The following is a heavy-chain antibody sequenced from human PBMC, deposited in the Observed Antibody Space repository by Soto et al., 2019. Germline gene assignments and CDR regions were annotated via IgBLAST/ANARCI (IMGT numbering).Heavy chain of an antibody. CDR3: ARASVTAMEYYYGMDV. Sequence: GSLRLSCAASGFTFSSYSMNWVRQAPGKGLEWVSYISSSSITINFADSVKGRFTISRDNAKNSLYLQMNSLRDEDTAVYYCARASVTAMEYYYGMDVWGQGTTVTVSS. V-gene: IGHV3-48*02. CDR2: ISSSSITI. CDR1: GFTFSSYS. D-gene: IGHD2-21*02. J-gene: IGHJ6*02.